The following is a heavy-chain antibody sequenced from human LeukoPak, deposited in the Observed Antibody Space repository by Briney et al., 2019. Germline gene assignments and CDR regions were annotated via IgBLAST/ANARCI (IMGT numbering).Heavy chain of an antibody. CDR2: SSSSSSYI. V-gene: IGHV3-21*01. J-gene: IGHJ6*03. CDR3: ARSGTGTTYYYYMDV. Sequence: GGSLRLSCAASGFTFSSYSMNWVRQAPGKGLEWVSSSSSSSSYIYYADSVKGRFTISRDNAKNSLYLQMNSLRAEDTAVYYCARSGTGTTYYYYMDVLGKGTTVTVSS. D-gene: IGHD1-7*01. CDR1: GFTFSSYS.